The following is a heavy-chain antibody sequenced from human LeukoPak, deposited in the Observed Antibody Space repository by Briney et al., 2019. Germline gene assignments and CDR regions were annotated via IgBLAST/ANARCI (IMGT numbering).Heavy chain of an antibody. D-gene: IGHD1-7*01. CDR2: IIPIFGTA. Sequence: RASVKVSCKASGGTFNSYAISWVRQAPGQGLEWMGGIIPIFGTANYAQKFQGRVTITADESTSTAYMELSSLRSEDTAVYYCARKGSPNYALDYYYYGMDVWGQGTTVTVSS. CDR1: GGTFNSYA. V-gene: IGHV1-69*13. CDR3: ARKGSPNYALDYYYYGMDV. J-gene: IGHJ6*02.